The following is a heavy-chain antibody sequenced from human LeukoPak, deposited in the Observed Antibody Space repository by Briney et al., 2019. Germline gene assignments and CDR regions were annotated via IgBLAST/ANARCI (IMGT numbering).Heavy chain of an antibody. CDR1: GGSFTSYY. D-gene: IGHD3-22*01. CDR2: INHSGST. V-gene: IGHV4-34*01. CDR3: ARPGGGSSGYYYNWFDP. Sequence: SETLSLTCAVYGGSFTSYYWSWIRQPPGKGLEWIGEINHSGSTNYNPSLKSRVTISVDTSKNQFSLKLSSVTAADTAVYYCARPGGGSSGYYYNWFDPWGQGTLVTVSS. J-gene: IGHJ5*02.